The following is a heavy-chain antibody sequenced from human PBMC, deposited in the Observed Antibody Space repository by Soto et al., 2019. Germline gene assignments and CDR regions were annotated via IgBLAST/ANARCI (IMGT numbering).Heavy chain of an antibody. V-gene: IGHV1-18*01. Sequence: QVHLVQSGAEVKKPGASVKVSCKGSGYTFTSYGITWVRQAPGQGLEWMGWISAHNGNTDYGQKLQGRVTVTRDTSTSIAHMELRSLRSDDTAVYYCARGRYGDYWGQGALVTVSS. CDR1: GYTFTSYG. J-gene: IGHJ4*02. CDR3: ARGRYGDY. D-gene: IGHD1-1*01. CDR2: ISAHNGNT.